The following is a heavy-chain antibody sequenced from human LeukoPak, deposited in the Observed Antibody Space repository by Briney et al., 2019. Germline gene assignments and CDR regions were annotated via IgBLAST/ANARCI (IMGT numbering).Heavy chain of an antibody. Sequence: SETLSLTCTVSGGSISSGSYYWSWIRQHPGKGLEWIGYIYYSDTYYNPSLRSRVAISVDTSKNQFSLKLSSVTAADTAVYYCTIVAWPSYFDYWGQGTLVTVSS. CDR1: GGSISSGSYY. CDR2: IYYSDT. V-gene: IGHV4-31*03. CDR3: TIVAWPSYFDY. J-gene: IGHJ4*02. D-gene: IGHD5-12*01.